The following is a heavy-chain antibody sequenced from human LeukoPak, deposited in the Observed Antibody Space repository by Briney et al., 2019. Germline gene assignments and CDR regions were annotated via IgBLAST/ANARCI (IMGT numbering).Heavy chain of an antibody. D-gene: IGHD2-2*01. J-gene: IGHJ5*02. CDR3: ARDLSDIVVVPADRVNWFDP. V-gene: IGHV1-58*01. CDR1: GFTFTSSA. CDR2: TVVGSGNT. Sequence: SVKVSCKASGFTFTSSAVQWVRQARGQRLEWIGWTVVGSGNTNYAQKFQEGVTITRDMSTSTAYMELSSLRSEDTAVYYCARDLSDIVVVPADRVNWFDPWGQGTLVTVSS.